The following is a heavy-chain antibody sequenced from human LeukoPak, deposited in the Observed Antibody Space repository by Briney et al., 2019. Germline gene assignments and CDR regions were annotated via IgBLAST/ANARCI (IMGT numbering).Heavy chain of an antibody. V-gene: IGHV3-7*01. D-gene: IGHD6-19*01. CDR3: ANPAGQWPIDY. CDR1: KFTFSNFW. CDR2: IKQDGSDK. Sequence: GGSLRLSCEASKFTFSNFWMSWVRQAPGKGLEWVANIKQDGSDKYYVDSVKGRFTISRDNAENSPYLQMSSLRAEDTAVYYCANPAGQWPIDYWGQGTLVTVSS. J-gene: IGHJ4*02.